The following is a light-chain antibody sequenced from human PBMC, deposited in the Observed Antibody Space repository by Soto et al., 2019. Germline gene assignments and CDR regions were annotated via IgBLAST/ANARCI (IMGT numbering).Light chain of an antibody. J-gene: IGLJ7*01. Sequence: QPALTQPASVSGSPGQSITISCAGTSADIGAFNYVSWYQHHPGKVPQLLIYDVSNRPSGVSARFSASKSANTASLTISGLQADDEADYYCSSYSTSSALVFGGGTQLTVL. CDR3: SSYSTSSALV. CDR1: SADIGAFNY. V-gene: IGLV2-14*03. CDR2: DVS.